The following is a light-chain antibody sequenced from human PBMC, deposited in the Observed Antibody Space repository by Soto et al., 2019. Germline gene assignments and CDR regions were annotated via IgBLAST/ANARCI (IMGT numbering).Light chain of an antibody. Sequence: EHVLTQSPGTLSLSPGARATLSCRASQSVRSSYLAWYQQTPGQAPRLLIYAASRRATGIPDRFSGSGSGTELTITINSLQSEDFEVYYCQPYNNWPLTFGGGTKVDIK. J-gene: IGKJ4*01. CDR3: QPYNNWPLT. V-gene: IGKV3-20*01. CDR1: QSVRSSY. CDR2: AAS.